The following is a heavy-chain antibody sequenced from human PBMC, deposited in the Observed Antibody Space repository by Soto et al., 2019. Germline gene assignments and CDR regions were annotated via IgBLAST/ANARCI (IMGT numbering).Heavy chain of an antibody. D-gene: IGHD5-12*01. V-gene: IGHV4-59*01. CDR3: AREGNLGRWLQPLDF. CDR2: IHYNGNT. Sequence: SEILSLTCTVSGDSISAYSWSWVRQPPGKGLEWIGNIHYNGNTKYNPSLKSRVSMSVDTSKNQFSLRLISVTAADTAKYFCAREGNLGRWLQPLDFWGQGTLVTVSS. CDR1: GDSISAYS. J-gene: IGHJ4*02.